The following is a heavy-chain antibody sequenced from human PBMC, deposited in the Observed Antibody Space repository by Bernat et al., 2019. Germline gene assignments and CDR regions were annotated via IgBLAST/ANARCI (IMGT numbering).Heavy chain of an antibody. J-gene: IGHJ5*02. CDR1: GFTFSDYY. CDR2: ISSSGSTI. CDR3: ARELTNIAGFDP. D-gene: IGHD2-15*01. Sequence: SCAASGFTFSDYYISWILHAPGKGLDWVSYISSSGSTIYYADSVKGRFTISRDNAKNELYMHMNSLRAEDTAVYYCARELTNIAGFDPCGQVTLV. V-gene: IGHV3-11*01.